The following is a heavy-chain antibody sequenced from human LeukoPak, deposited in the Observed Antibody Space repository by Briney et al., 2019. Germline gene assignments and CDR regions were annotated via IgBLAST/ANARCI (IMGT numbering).Heavy chain of an antibody. CDR2: ISSSSSTI. Sequence: GGSLRLSCAASGFTFSSYSMNWVRQAPGKGLEWVSYISSSSSTIYCADSVKGRFTISRDNAKNSLYLQMNSLRAEDTAVYYCARDPTSSWVQLPWGQGTLVTVSS. J-gene: IGHJ5*02. CDR1: GFTFSSYS. V-gene: IGHV3-48*04. D-gene: IGHD5-24*01. CDR3: ARDPTSSWVQLP.